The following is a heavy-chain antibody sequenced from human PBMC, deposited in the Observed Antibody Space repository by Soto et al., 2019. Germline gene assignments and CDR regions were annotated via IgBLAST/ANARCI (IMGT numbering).Heavy chain of an antibody. J-gene: IGHJ4*02. CDR1: GFTFSSYW. D-gene: IGHD1-7*01. CDR2: IKQDGSEK. CDR3: ARGGVLVTGTTYYFDY. Sequence: GGSLRLSCAASGFTFSSYWMSWVRQAPGKGLEWVANIKQDGSEKYYVDSVKGRFTISRDNAKNSLYLQMNSLRAEDTAVYYCARGGVLVTGTTYYFDYWGQGTLVTVSS. V-gene: IGHV3-7*01.